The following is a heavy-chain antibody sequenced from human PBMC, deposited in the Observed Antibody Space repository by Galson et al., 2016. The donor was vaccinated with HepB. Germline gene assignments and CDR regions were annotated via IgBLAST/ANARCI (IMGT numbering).Heavy chain of an antibody. V-gene: IGHV2-5*02. D-gene: IGHD6-13*01. CDR1: GFSLSTSGVG. CDR2: IYWDDDK. Sequence: PALVKPTQTLTLTCTFSGFSLSTSGVGVGWIRQPPGKALEWLALIYWDDDKRYSPSLKSRLTITKDTSKNQVVLTMTNIDPVDTATYYCARLVCVEQQLATDQPYYVFYYGMDVWGQGTTVTVSS. CDR3: ARLVCVEQQLATDQPYYVFYYGMDV. J-gene: IGHJ6*02.